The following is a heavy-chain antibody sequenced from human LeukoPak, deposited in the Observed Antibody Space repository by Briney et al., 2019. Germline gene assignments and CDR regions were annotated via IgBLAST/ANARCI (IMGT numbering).Heavy chain of an antibody. CDR2: MNPNSGNT. J-gene: IGHJ6*02. CDR1: GYTFTSYD. V-gene: IGHV1-8*01. D-gene: IGHD3-3*01. Sequence: ASVRVSCKASGYTFTSYDINWVRQATGQGLEWMGWMNPNSGNTGYAQKFQGRVTMTRNTSISTAYMELSSLRSEDTAVYYCARIERITILSYYYYGMDVWGQGTTVTVSS. CDR3: ARIERITILSYYYYGMDV.